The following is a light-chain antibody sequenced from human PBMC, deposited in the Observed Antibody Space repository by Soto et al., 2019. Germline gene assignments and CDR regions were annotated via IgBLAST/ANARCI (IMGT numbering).Light chain of an antibody. CDR2: ATS. V-gene: IGKV1-39*01. J-gene: IGKJ5*01. Sequence: DIQMTRSPSSLSASVGDRVTITCRASQTISNFLNWYQQKPGKAPKLLIHATSNLQIGVPSRFSGSGSGTEFTLTISSLEPEDFGTYYCQQSYKMPSFGQGTRLENK. CDR3: QQSYKMPS. CDR1: QTISNF.